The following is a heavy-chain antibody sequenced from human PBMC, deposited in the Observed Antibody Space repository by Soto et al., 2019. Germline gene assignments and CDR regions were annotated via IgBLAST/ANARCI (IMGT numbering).Heavy chain of an antibody. Sequence: PGGSLRLSCAASGFTFSSYGMHWVRQAPGKGLEWVAVIWYDGSNKYYADSVKGRFTISRDNSKNTLYLQMNSLRAEDTAVYYCARDLMLAKDISGCFDYRGQGTLVTVSS. D-gene: IGHD2-15*01. J-gene: IGHJ4*02. CDR1: GFTFSSYG. CDR3: ARDLMLAKDISGCFDY. V-gene: IGHV3-33*01. CDR2: IWYDGSNK.